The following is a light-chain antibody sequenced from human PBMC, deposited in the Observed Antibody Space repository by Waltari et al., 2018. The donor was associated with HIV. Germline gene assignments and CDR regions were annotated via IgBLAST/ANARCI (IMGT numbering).Light chain of an antibody. Sequence: EIVMTQSPATLSVSPGERATLSSRASQSVSSYIAWYQQKPGQAPRLLIQGASTRATGIPARFSGSGSGTEFTLTISSLQSEDFTVYGLQQYNNWPPIPFGQVTRLEIK. CDR2: GAS. V-gene: IGKV3-15*01. J-gene: IGKJ5*01. CDR1: QSVSSY. CDR3: QQYNNWPPIP.